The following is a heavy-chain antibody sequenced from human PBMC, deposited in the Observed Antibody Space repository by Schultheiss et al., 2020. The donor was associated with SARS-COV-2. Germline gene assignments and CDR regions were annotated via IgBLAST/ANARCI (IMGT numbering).Heavy chain of an antibody. CDR2: ISSSSSYI. V-gene: IGHV3-21*04. J-gene: IGHJ6*02. D-gene: IGHD3-16*01. Sequence: GGSLRLSCAASGFTFDDYAMHWVRQAPGKGLEWVSSISSSSSYIYYADSVKGRFTISRDNSKNTLYLQMNSLRTEDTALYYCAKDIPAYDYYYGMDVWGQGTTVTVSS. CDR3: AKDIPAYDYYYGMDV. CDR1: GFTFDDYA.